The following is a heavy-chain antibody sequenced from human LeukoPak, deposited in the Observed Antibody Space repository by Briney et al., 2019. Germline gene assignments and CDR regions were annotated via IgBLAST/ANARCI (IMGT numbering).Heavy chain of an antibody. J-gene: IGHJ4*02. CDR2: IHSSGAT. CDR3: AIDPNWGTHS. D-gene: IGHD7-27*01. V-gene: IGHV3-53*01. CDR1: GFTGSNNY. Sequence: PGGSLRLSCAASGFTGSNNYVSWVRQAPGMGLEWVSAIHSSGATCYADSVKGRFTISRDTSKNTLYLQISSLRVEDTAVYYCAIDPNWGTHSWGQGILVTVSS.